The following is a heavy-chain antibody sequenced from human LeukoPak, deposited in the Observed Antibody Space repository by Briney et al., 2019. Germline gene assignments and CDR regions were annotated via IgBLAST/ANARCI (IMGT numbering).Heavy chain of an antibody. D-gene: IGHD3-22*01. Sequence: PSETLSLTCTVSGGSISSGDYYWSWIRQPPGKGLEWIGDIYYSGSTYYNPSLTSRVTISVDTSKNQFSLKLSSVTAADTAVYYCARGPDYYDSSGYYFDYWGQGTLVTVSS. CDR3: ARGPDYYDSSGYYFDY. J-gene: IGHJ4*02. CDR2: IYYSGST. CDR1: GGSISSGDYY. V-gene: IGHV4-30-4*01.